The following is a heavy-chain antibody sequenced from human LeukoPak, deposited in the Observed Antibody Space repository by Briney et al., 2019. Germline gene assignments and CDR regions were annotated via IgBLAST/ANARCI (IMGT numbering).Heavy chain of an antibody. Sequence: SETLSLTCTVSGGSISSYYWSWIRQPPGKGLEWIGYIYCSGSTNYNPSLKSRVTISVDTSKNQFSLKLSSVTAADTAVYYCARVNYGDYRFDYWGQGTLVTVSS. CDR1: GGSISSYY. CDR3: ARVNYGDYRFDY. J-gene: IGHJ4*02. D-gene: IGHD4-17*01. V-gene: IGHV4-59*01. CDR2: IYCSGST.